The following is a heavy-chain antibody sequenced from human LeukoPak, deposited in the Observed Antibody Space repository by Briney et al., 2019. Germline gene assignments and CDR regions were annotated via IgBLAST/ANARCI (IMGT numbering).Heavy chain of an antibody. CDR1: GYTFTGYY. CDR3: ARGVEYSSSSGPLYYFDY. D-gene: IGHD6-6*01. Sequence: ASVKVSCKASGYTFTGYYMHWVRQAPGQGLEWMGWINPNSGGTNYAQKFQGRVTMTRDTSTSTVYMELSSLRSEDTAVYYCARGVEYSSSSGPLYYFDYWGQGTLVTVSS. CDR2: INPNSGGT. J-gene: IGHJ4*02. V-gene: IGHV1-2*02.